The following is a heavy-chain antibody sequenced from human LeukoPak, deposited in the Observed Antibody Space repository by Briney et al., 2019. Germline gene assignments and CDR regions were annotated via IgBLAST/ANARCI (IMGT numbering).Heavy chain of an antibody. CDR2: IYTSGST. J-gene: IGHJ5*02. CDR1: GGSISSYY. D-gene: IGHD3-10*01. V-gene: IGHV4-4*07. Sequence: PSETLSLTCTVSGGSISSYYWSWIRQPAGKGLELIGRIYTSGSTNYNPSLKRRVTMSVDTSKNQFSLKLSSVTAEHTAMYYCARDQLGVIADNWFDPWGEGTLVTVSS. CDR3: ARDQLGVIADNWFDP.